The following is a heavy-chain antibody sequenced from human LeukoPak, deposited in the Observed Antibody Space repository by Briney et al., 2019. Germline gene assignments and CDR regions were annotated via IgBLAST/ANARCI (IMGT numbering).Heavy chain of an antibody. Sequence: SETLSLTCTVSGGSISRSSYYWGWIRQTPGKGPEWIGSIYYGGSTYYNPSLKSRVTISVDTSKNQFSLKLSSVTAADTAVYYCVVEMATISIDYWGQGTLVTVSS. J-gene: IGHJ4*02. CDR1: GGSISRSSYY. CDR3: VVEMATISIDY. V-gene: IGHV4-39*01. CDR2: IYYGGST. D-gene: IGHD5-24*01.